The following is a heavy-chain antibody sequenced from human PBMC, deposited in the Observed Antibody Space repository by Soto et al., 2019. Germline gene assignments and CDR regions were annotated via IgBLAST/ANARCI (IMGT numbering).Heavy chain of an antibody. CDR1: GASITSSNW. J-gene: IGHJ5*02. V-gene: IGHV4-4*02. Sequence: QVQLQESGPGLVKPSGTLSLTCDVFGASITSSNWWRWVRQSPGGGLEWIGEGFHGGSTNYNPSLKRPVTVSLDKSKHQFSLLPTSLTAADAAVYYCARDRPNFRVPFDPWGQGIRVTVSS. CDR3: ARDRPNFRVPFDP. CDR2: GFHGGST.